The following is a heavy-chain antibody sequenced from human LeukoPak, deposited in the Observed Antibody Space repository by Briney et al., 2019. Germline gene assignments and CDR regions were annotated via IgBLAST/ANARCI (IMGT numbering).Heavy chain of an antibody. CDR2: ISGSGGST. Sequence: GGSLRLSCAASGFTFSSYAMSWVRQAPGKGLEWVSAISGSGGSTYYADSVKGRFTISRDNSKNTLYPQMNSLRAEDTAVYYCAKANTYYYDSSGYYRPYDAFDIWGQGTMVTVSS. CDR3: AKANTYYYDSSGYYRPYDAFDI. V-gene: IGHV3-23*01. J-gene: IGHJ3*02. D-gene: IGHD3-22*01. CDR1: GFTFSSYA.